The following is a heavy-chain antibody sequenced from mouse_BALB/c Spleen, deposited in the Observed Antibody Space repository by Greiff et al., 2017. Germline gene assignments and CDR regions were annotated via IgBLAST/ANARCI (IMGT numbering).Heavy chain of an antibody. CDR1: GYTFTSYW. J-gene: IGHJ1*01. CDR2: INPSNGRT. CDR3: ERGGGRGGYFDV. D-gene: IGHD3-3*01. V-gene: IGHV1S81*02. Sequence: QVQLQQPGAELVKPGASVKLSCKASGYTFTSYWMHWVKQRPGQGLEWIGEINPSNGRTNYNEKFKSKATLTVDKSSSTAYMQLSSLTSEDSAVYYWERGGGRGGYFDVWGAGTTVTVSS.